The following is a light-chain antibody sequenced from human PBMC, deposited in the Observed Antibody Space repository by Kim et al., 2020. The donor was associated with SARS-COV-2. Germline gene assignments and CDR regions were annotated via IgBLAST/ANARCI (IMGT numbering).Light chain of an antibody. CDR1: SSHIGAGYA. V-gene: IGLV1-40*01. CDR2: VHS. Sequence: HRVTIACPASSSHIGAGYAVHPYQQLPGTAPKLLFYVHSNLPSGVPDRFSGSKSVTSASLAITGLQAEDDADYYCQSYDSSLSGREFGGGPQLTVL. J-gene: IGLJ3*02. CDR3: QSYDSSLSGRE.